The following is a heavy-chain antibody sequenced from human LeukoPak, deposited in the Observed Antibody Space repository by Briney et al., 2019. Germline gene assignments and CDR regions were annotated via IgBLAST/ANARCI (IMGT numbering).Heavy chain of an antibody. V-gene: IGHV3-9*01. CDR3: AKVRGTYSSGYYFDS. J-gene: IGHJ4*02. CDR2: ISWNSGYI. D-gene: IGHD6-19*01. CDR1: GFTFDAYA. Sequence: GRSLRLSCAASGFTFDAYATHWVRQAPGKGPEWLSIISWNSGYIDYADSVKGRFTISRDNAKNSLFLQMDSLRTEDTAFYYCAKVRGTYSSGYYFDSWGQGTLVTVSS.